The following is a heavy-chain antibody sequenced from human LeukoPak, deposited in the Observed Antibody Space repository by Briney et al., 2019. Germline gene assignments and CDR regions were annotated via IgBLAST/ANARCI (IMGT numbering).Heavy chain of an antibody. Sequence: MPSETLSLTCTVSGGSISSYYWSWIWQPPGKGLEGIGYIYYSGSTNYNPSLKSRVTISVDTSKNQFSLKLSSVTAADTAVYYCASGGSWRYYYYYYMDVWGKGTTVTVSS. CDR1: GGSISSYY. D-gene: IGHD6-13*01. V-gene: IGHV4-59*01. CDR3: ASGGSWRYYYYYYMDV. J-gene: IGHJ6*03. CDR2: IYYSGST.